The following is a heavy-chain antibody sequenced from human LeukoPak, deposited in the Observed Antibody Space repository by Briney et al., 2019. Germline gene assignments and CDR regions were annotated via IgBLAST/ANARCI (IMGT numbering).Heavy chain of an antibody. V-gene: IGHV4-39*01. CDR1: DGSIINNNHY. CDR3: ARGENDSSGYYMDY. CDR2: ISYSGGT. Sequence: NPSETLSLTCTVSDGSIINNNHYWGWTRQPPGKGLEWIGSISYSGGTAYNPSLRSRFTISVDTSKNQFSLKVNSVTAADTAVYYCARGENDSSGYYMDYWGQGTLVTVSA. J-gene: IGHJ4*02. D-gene: IGHD3-22*01.